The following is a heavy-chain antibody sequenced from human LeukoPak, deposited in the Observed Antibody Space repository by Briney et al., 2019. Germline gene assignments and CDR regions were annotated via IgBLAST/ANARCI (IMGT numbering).Heavy chain of an antibody. D-gene: IGHD3-22*01. J-gene: IGHJ5*02. V-gene: IGHV4-34*01. CDR2: INHSGST. Sequence: PSETLSLTCAVYGGSFSGYYWSWIRQPPGKGLEWIGEINHSGSTNYNPSLKSRVTISVDTSKNQFSLKLSSVTAADTAVYYCARLPRWYYYDSSGYYTRWFDPWGQGTLVTVSS. CDR3: ARLPRWYYYDSSGYYTRWFDP. CDR1: GGSFSGYY.